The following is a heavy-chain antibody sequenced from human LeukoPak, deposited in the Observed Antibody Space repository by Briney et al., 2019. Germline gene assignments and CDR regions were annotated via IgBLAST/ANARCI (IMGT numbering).Heavy chain of an antibody. D-gene: IGHD4-17*01. Sequence: GGSLRLSCAASGFTFSSYAMSWVRQAPGKGLEWVSAISISGTKTYYADSVKGRFTISRDNSKNTLYLQMYSLRAEDTAVYYCANEIRPNDYWGQGTLVTVSS. V-gene: IGHV3-23*01. J-gene: IGHJ4*02. CDR2: ISISGTKT. CDR3: ANEIRPNDY. CDR1: GFTFSSYA.